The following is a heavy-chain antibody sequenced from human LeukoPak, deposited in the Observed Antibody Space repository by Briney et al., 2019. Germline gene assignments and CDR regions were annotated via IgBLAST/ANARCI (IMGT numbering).Heavy chain of an antibody. V-gene: IGHV4-59*01. CDR3: ARDSSYCLDTVGCWGPDVQVVPGYYFDS. D-gene: IGHD6-6*01. J-gene: IGHJ4*02. CDR2: IYHNGKS. CDR1: GGSINSYY. Sequence: SETLSLTCTVSGGSINSYYWTWLRQSPGKGLEWIGYIYHNGKSNYNPSLKSRVTISIDTSKNQFSLNLNSVTAADTAVYYCARDSSYCLDTVGCWGPDVQVVPGYYFDSWGQGTLVTVSS.